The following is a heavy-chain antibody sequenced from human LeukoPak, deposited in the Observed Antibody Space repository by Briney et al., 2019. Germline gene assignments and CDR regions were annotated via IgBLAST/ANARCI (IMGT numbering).Heavy chain of an antibody. V-gene: IGHV1-69*13. CDR1: GGTFSSYA. CDR3: ARVIAAAGILGLFDY. D-gene: IGHD6-13*01. J-gene: IGHJ4*02. CDR2: IIPIFGTA. Sequence: SVKVSCKASGGTFSSYAISWVRQAPGQGLEWMGGIIPIFGTANYAQKFQGRVTTTADESTSTAYMELSSLRSEDTAVYYCARVIAAAGILGLFDYWGQGTLVTVSS.